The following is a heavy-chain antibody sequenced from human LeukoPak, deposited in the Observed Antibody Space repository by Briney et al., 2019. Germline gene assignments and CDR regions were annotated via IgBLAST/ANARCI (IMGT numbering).Heavy chain of an antibody. CDR2: ISHDGGNK. V-gene: IGHV3-30-3*01. J-gene: IGHJ4*02. Sequence: PGGSLRLSCEASGITFTSYGLHWVRQAPGKGLEWVAVISHDGGNKYYADSVKGRFTISRDSSRNTLYLQMNSLRAEDTALYYCARDWSSGYRSLDKWGQGILVTVS. CDR1: GITFTSYG. D-gene: IGHD3-22*01. CDR3: ARDWSSGYRSLDK.